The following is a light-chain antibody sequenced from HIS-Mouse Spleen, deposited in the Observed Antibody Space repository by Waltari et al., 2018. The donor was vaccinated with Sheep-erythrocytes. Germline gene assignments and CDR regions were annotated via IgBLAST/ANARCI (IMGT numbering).Light chain of an antibody. Sequence: LAPPSPGAGFPGQADPIPRHGTRRYFGGFYLFSLYQQHPGKAPQLMIYEGSKRPSGVSNRFSGSKSGNTASLTISGLQAEDEADYYCCSYAGSSTPWVFGGGTKLTVL. CDR1: RRYFGGFYL. CDR3: CSYAGSSTPWV. V-gene: IGLV2-23*01. J-gene: IGLJ3*02. CDR2: EGS.